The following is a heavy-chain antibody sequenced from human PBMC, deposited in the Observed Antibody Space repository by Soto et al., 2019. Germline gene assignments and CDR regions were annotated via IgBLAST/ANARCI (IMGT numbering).Heavy chain of an antibody. Sequence: QVQLVQSGAEVKKPGASVKVSCTASGYTFTSYYMPWGRQAPGQGLEWMGLINPSGGSTSYAQKFQGRVTRTRDTSTSTVYMELSSLRSEDTAVYYGARARSLPDAFDIWGQGTMVTVSS. V-gene: IGHV1-46*03. J-gene: IGHJ3*02. CDR3: ARARSLPDAFDI. CDR2: INPSGGST. CDR1: GYTFTSYY.